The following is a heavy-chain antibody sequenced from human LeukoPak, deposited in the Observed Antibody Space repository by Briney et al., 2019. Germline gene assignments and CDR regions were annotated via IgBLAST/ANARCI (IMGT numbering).Heavy chain of an antibody. CDR3: AASHYDFWSGQENWFDP. J-gene: IGHJ5*02. V-gene: IGHV4-61*02. Sequence: PSETLSLTCTVSGGSISSGGYYWSWLRQPPGKGLEWIGRIYTSGSTNYNPSLKSRVTMSVDTSKNQFSLKLSSVTAADTAVYYCAASHYDFWSGQENWFDPWGQGTLVTVSS. CDR2: IYTSGST. CDR1: GGSISSGGYY. D-gene: IGHD3-3*01.